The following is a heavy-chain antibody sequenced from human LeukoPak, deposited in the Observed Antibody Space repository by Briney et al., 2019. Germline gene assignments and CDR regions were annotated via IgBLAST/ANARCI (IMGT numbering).Heavy chain of an antibody. D-gene: IGHD3-10*01. Sequence: GGSLRLSCAATGFTVSSNYMSWVRQAPGKGLEWVSVIYSGGSTYYADSVKGRFTISRHNSKNTMYLQMNSLRAEDTAVYYCARFSSGSYSLDYWGQGTLVTVSS. V-gene: IGHV3-53*04. CDR2: IYSGGST. CDR1: GFTVSSNY. CDR3: ARFSSGSYSLDY. J-gene: IGHJ4*02.